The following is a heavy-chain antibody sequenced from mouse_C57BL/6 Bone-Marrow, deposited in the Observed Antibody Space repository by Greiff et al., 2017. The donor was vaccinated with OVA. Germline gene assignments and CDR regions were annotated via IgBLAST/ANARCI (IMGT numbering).Heavy chain of an antibody. J-gene: IGHJ4*01. D-gene: IGHD2-3*01. CDR3: ARPYDGYFPHYYAMDY. CDR2: IWSDGST. Sequence: QVQLKESGPGLVAPSQSLSITCTVSGFSLTSYGVHWVRQPPGKGLEWLVVIWSDGSTTYNSALKSRLSISKDNSKSQVFLKMNSLQTDDTAMYYCARPYDGYFPHYYAMDYWGQGTSVTVSS. CDR1: GFSLTSYG. V-gene: IGHV2-6*03.